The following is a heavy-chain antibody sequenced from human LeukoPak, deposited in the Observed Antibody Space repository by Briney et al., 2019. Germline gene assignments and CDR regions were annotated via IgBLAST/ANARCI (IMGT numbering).Heavy chain of an antibody. CDR1: GYTFTSYG. D-gene: IGHD6-13*01. V-gene: IGHV1-18*01. CDR3: ARTIAAAARGYFQH. J-gene: IGHJ1*01. Sequence: ASVKVSCKASGYTFTSYGISWVRQAPGQGLEWMGWISAYNGNTNYAQKLQGRVTMTTDTSTSTAYMELRSLRSDDTAVYYCARTIAAAARGYFQHWGQGTLVTVSS. CDR2: ISAYNGNT.